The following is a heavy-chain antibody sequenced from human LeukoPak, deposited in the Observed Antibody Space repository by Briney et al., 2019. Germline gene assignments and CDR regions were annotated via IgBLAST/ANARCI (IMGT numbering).Heavy chain of an antibody. J-gene: IGHJ6*03. Sequence: GGSLRLSCAASGSTFRNHAIHWVRQAPGKGLEWATVISHDGTNDYYRDSVKGRFTISRDNSKNTVLLQMNSLSPDDTAVYYCVGSPTYYYMDVWGKGTTVTVSS. CDR2: ISHDGTND. V-gene: IGHV3-30*04. CDR1: GSTFRNHA. CDR3: VGSPTYYYMDV. D-gene: IGHD3-10*01.